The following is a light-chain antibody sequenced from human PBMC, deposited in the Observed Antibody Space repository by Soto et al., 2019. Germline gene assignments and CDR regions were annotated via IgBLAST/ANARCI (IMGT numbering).Light chain of an antibody. J-gene: IGKJ4*01. CDR3: QQISSYPLT. Sequence: EFVLTQSPGTLSLSPGERATLSCRASQTVRNNYLAWYQHKPGQAPRLLIYDASSRATGIPDRFSGGVSGTDFTLTFNRLEPQDFAVYYCQQISSYPLTFGGGTKVDIK. V-gene: IGKV3-20*01. CDR1: QTVRNNY. CDR2: DAS.